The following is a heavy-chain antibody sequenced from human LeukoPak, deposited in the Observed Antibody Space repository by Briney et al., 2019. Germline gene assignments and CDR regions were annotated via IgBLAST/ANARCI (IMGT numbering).Heavy chain of an antibody. Sequence: SETLSLTCTVSGGSISSHYYSWIRQPAGKALEWIGRIYSGGNTNYNPSLKSRVTMSVDTSKNQFSLKLSSVTAADTAVYYCARVRGSSGSYEYYHYMDVWGKGTTVTISS. D-gene: IGHD1-26*01. CDR2: IYSGGNT. CDR1: GGSISSHY. V-gene: IGHV4-4*07. CDR3: ARVRGSSGSYEYYHYMDV. J-gene: IGHJ6*03.